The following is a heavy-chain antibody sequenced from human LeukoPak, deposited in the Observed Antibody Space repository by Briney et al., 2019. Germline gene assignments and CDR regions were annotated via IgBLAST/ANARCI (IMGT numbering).Heavy chain of an antibody. Sequence: ASVKVSCKASGYTFISHFIHWVRQAPGQGLEWMGIINPSSGSTSYAQKFQGRVTMTRDTSTSTVYKGLSSLRSEDTAVYYCARVQEVSRQYYYYGVDIWGQGTTVTVSS. CDR1: GYTFISHF. J-gene: IGHJ6*02. CDR2: INPSSGST. V-gene: IGHV1-46*01. CDR3: ARVQEVSRQYYYYGVDI.